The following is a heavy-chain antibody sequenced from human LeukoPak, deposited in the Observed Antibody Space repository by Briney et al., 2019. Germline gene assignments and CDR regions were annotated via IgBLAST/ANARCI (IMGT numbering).Heavy chain of an antibody. J-gene: IGHJ4*02. Sequence: PGGSLRLSCAASGFTFSSYAMSWVRQAPGKGLEWVSAISGSGGSTYYADSVKGRFTISRDNSKNTLYLQMNSLRAEDTAVYYCAKTTDYYGSGSYPPHPGGFIWGQGTLVTVSS. CDR3: AKTTDYYGSGSYPPHPGGFI. D-gene: IGHD3-10*01. CDR2: ISGSGGST. CDR1: GFTFSSYA. V-gene: IGHV3-23*01.